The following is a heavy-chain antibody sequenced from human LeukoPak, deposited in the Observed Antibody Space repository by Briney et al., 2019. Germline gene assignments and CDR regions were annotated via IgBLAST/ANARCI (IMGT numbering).Heavy chain of an antibody. V-gene: IGHV3-23*01. D-gene: IGHD3-3*01. CDR2: IGAGDKYT. Sequence: GGSLRLSCAASGFTLRNYAMSWVRQAPGKGLERVSSIGAGDKYTYHIDSVKGWFTITRDNSKNTLYLQMNSLRAEDTAVYYCAKDPRWPYYDFWSGYSREGNWFDPWGQGTLVTVSS. CDR3: AKDPRWPYYDFWSGYSREGNWFDP. CDR1: GFTLRNYA. J-gene: IGHJ5*02.